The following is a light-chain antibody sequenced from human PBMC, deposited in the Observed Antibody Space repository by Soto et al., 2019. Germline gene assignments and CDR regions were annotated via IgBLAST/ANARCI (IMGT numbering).Light chain of an antibody. CDR2: STS. Sequence: QMTQSPSSLSASVGDRVTITCRASQGIRSFLNWYQQKLGKAPKLLIYSTSHFQSGVPSRFSGSGSGTDFTLTISSLQPEDFATYYCQQSYNSPQTFGQGTKVEI. CDR1: QGIRSF. V-gene: IGKV1-39*01. CDR3: QQSYNSPQT. J-gene: IGKJ1*01.